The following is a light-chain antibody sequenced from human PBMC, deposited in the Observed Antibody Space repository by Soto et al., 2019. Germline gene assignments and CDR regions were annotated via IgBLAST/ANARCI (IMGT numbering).Light chain of an antibody. J-gene: IGKJ1*01. Sequence: EIALTQSPGTLSLSPGERATLSCRASQSVSTYLAWYQQKLGQAPRLLIYGASNRATGIPARFSGSGSGTDFTLTISSLEPEDFAVYYCQQRSDRRTFGQGTKVEIK. CDR2: GAS. V-gene: IGKV3-11*01. CDR1: QSVSTY. CDR3: QQRSDRRT.